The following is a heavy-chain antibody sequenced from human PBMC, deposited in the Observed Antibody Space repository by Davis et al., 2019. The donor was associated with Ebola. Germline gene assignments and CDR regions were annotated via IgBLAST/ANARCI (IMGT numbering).Heavy chain of an antibody. Sequence: GESLKISCAASGFTFSSYAMHWVRQAPGKGLEWVAVISYDGSNKYYADSVKGRFTISRDNSKNTLYLQMNSLRAEDTAVYYCAKDHGDTAAFGYWGQGTLVTVSS. CDR3: AKDHGDTAAFGY. CDR2: ISYDGSNK. V-gene: IGHV3-30-3*01. CDR1: GFTFSSYA. D-gene: IGHD3-10*01. J-gene: IGHJ4*02.